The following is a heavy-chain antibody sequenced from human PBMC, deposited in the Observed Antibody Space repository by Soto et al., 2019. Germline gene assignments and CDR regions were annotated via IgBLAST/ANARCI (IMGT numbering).Heavy chain of an antibody. CDR1: GGTFSNYT. J-gene: IGHJ6*03. CDR3: ARVSEMRTATKGYYYYMDV. V-gene: IGHV1-69*02. CDR2: IIPILNIA. D-gene: IGHD4-17*01. Sequence: QVQLVQSGAEVKKPGSSVKVSCKASGGTFSNYTISWVRQAPGQGLEWMGRIIPILNIANYAQKFQGRVTITADKSTSTTYMELSRLRSEDTAVYYCARVSEMRTATKGYYYYMDVWGKGTTVTVPS.